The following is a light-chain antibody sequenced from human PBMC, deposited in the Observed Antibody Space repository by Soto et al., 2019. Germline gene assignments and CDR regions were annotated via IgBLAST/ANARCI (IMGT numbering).Light chain of an antibody. V-gene: IGKV1-33*01. CDR1: QDIKKN. CDR3: QPFHHLPIT. Sequence: DIQMTQSPSSLSASVGDRVTITCQASQDIKKNVNWYQQKPGKVQKVLIYDASTLETGVPSRFSGSRSETEFTLTISSLQSEDIATSFCQPFHHLPITFCQGTRMDIK. CDR2: DAS. J-gene: IGKJ5*01.